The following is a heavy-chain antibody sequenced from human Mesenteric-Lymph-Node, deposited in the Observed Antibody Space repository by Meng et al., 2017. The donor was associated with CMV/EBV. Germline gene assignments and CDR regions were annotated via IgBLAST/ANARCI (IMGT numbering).Heavy chain of an antibody. J-gene: IGHJ4*02. CDR2: IYTGDSDT. D-gene: IGHD2-21*01. CDR3: GRSIQPSVVED. V-gene: IGHV5-51*01. Sequence: KVSCKGSGYSFTTNWIAWVRQMPGKGLEWMGVIYTGDSDTRYSPSFKGQVTISADKSINTAYLQWSSLKASDTATYYCGRSIQPSVVEDWGQGTLVTVSS. CDR1: GYSFTTNW.